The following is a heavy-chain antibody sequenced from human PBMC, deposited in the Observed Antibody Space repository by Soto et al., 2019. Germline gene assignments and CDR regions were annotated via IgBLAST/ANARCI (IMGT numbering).Heavy chain of an antibody. Sequence: PSETLSLTCTVSGGSISSYYWSWIRQPPGKGLEWIGYIYYSGSTNYNPSLKSRVTISVDTSKNQFSLKLSSVTAADTAVYYCARSLYSSGWYGQYYIDDWGQGTLVTVSS. V-gene: IGHV4-59*01. CDR2: IYYSGST. D-gene: IGHD6-19*01. J-gene: IGHJ4*02. CDR1: GGSISSYY. CDR3: ARSLYSSGWYGQYYIDD.